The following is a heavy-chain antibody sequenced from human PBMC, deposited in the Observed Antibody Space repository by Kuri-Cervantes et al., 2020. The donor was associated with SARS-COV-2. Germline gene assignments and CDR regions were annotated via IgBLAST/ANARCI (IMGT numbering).Heavy chain of an antibody. V-gene: IGHV3-9*01. D-gene: IGHD3-22*01. CDR1: GFTFDDYA. CDR2: ISWNSGSI. Sequence: SLRLSCAASGFTFDDYAMHWVRQAPGKGLEWVSGISWNSGSIGYADSVKGRFTISRDNAKNSLYLQMNSLRAEDTALYYCAKGGYYDSSGYYDYWGQGTLVTVSS. CDR3: AKGGYYDSSGYYDY. J-gene: IGHJ4*02.